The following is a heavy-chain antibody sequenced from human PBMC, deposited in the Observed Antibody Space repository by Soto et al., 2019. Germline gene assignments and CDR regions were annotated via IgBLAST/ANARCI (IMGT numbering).Heavy chain of an antibody. CDR1: GFTFSSYA. CDR2: ISYDGSNK. Sequence: GGSLRLSCAASGFTFSSYAMHWVRQAPGKGLEWVAVISYDGSNKYYADSVKGRFTISRDNSKNTLYLQMNSLRAEDTAVYYCARDVGATTKTPHYYYYYGMDVWGQGTTVTVSS. V-gene: IGHV3-30-3*01. D-gene: IGHD1-26*01. J-gene: IGHJ6*02. CDR3: ARDVGATTKTPHYYYYYGMDV.